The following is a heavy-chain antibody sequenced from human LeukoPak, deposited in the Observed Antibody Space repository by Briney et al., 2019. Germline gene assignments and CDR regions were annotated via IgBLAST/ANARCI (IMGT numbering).Heavy chain of an antibody. V-gene: IGHV4-38-2*02. D-gene: IGHD6-13*01. CDR2: IYHSGST. Sequence: SETLSLTCAVSGYSISSGYYWGWIRQPPGKGLEWIGSIYHSGSTYYNPSLKSRVTISVDTSKNQISLKLSSVTAADTAVYYCARDWWQQLGDDAFDIWGQGTMVTVSS. CDR3: ARDWWQQLGDDAFDI. CDR1: GYSISSGYY. J-gene: IGHJ3*02.